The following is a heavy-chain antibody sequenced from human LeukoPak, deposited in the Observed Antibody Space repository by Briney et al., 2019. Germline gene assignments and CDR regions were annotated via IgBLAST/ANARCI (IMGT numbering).Heavy chain of an antibody. Sequence: GGSLRLSCAASGFTFSSYSMNWVRQAPGKGLEWVSSISSSSYIYYADSVKGRFTISRDNAKNSLYLQMNSLRADDTAVYYCAKGSGSGWYGWFAPWGQGTLVTVSS. J-gene: IGHJ5*02. CDR3: AKGSGSGWYGWFAP. V-gene: IGHV3-21*04. CDR1: GFTFSSYS. D-gene: IGHD6-19*01. CDR2: ISSSSYI.